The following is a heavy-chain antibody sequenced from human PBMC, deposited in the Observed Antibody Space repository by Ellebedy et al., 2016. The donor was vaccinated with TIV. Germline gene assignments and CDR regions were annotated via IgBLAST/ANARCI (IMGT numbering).Heavy chain of an antibody. D-gene: IGHD3-3*01. Sequence: GGSLRLXCSASGFTFNTYAMSWVRQAPGKGLEWVSGISDSGVNTYEADSVKGRFTISRDNSGNTLFLQMNSLRSEDTAVYFCARSRITTFGVVTSFDSWGQGTLVTVSS. V-gene: IGHV3-23*01. CDR3: ARSRITTFGVVTSFDS. CDR1: GFTFNTYA. J-gene: IGHJ4*02. CDR2: ISDSGVNT.